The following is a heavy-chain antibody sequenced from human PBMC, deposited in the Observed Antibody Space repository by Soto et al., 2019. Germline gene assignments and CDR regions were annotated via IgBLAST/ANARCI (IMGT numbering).Heavy chain of an antibody. V-gene: IGHV4-30-4*01. CDR1: GDSVSGGDSY. J-gene: IGHJ4*02. CDR3: VRGGNPYHYATSGPGTFDK. Sequence: QVQLQESGPGLVKPSQTLSLTCTVSGDSVSGGDSYWSWIRQPPGKALEWIGYTSFSGYTSYTPSLTSRVTISVDMSKSQFSLRLTSATAADTAIYYCVRGGNPYHYATSGPGTFDKWGQGTLVSVSS. CDR2: TSFSGYT. D-gene: IGHD3-22*01.